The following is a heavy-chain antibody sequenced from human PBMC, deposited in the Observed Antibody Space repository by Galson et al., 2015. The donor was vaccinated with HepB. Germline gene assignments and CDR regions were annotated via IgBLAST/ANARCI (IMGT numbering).Heavy chain of an antibody. CDR1: GFTFSSYG. Sequence: SLRLSCAASGFTFSSYGMYWVRQAPGKGLEWVSSISSSSSYIYYADSVKGRFTISRDNAKNSLYLQMNSLRAEDTAVYYCARVWGFGESYLDYWGQGTLVTVSS. D-gene: IGHD3-10*01. J-gene: IGHJ4*02. V-gene: IGHV3-21*01. CDR2: ISSSSSYI. CDR3: ARVWGFGESYLDY.